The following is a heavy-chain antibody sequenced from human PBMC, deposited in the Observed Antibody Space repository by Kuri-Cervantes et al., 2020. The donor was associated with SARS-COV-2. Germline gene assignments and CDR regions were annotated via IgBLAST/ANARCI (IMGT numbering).Heavy chain of an antibody. CDR2: INHSGSA. CDR1: GGSFSGFY. D-gene: IGHD6-13*01. CDR3: ARRAAAGTILLDY. V-gene: IGHV4-34*01. Sequence: GSLRLSCAVYGGSFSGFYWSWIRQAPGKGLEWIGEINHSGSANYSPSLKSRVTISVDTSKNQFSLKLSSVAAADTAVYYCARRAAAGTILLDYWGQGTLVTVSS. J-gene: IGHJ4*02.